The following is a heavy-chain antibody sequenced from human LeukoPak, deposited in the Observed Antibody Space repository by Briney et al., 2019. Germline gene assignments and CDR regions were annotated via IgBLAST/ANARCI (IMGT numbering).Heavy chain of an antibody. V-gene: IGHV4-59*01. CDR1: GGSISSYY. CDR2: IYYSGST. CDR3: ARVIEVAAAARGPMLNYYYYYMDV. Sequence: SETLSLTCTVSGGSISSYYWSWIRQPPGKGLEWIGYIYYSGSTNYNPSLKSRVTISVDTSKNQFSLKLSSVTAADTAVYYCARVIEVAAAARGPMLNYYYYYMDVWGKGTTVTISS. J-gene: IGHJ6*03. D-gene: IGHD6-13*01.